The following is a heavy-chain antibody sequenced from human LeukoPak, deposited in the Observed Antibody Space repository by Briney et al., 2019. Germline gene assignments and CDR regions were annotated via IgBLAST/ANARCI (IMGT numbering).Heavy chain of an antibody. D-gene: IGHD6-19*01. CDR3: ARPYSSGLDAFDI. Sequence: GGSLRLSCAASGFTFSSYSMNWVRQAPGKGLEWVSSISSSSSYIYYADSVKGRFTISRDNAKNSLYLQMNSLRAEDTAVYYCARPYSSGLDAFDIWGQGTLVTVSS. CDR1: GFTFSSYS. V-gene: IGHV3-21*01. CDR2: ISSSSSYI. J-gene: IGHJ3*02.